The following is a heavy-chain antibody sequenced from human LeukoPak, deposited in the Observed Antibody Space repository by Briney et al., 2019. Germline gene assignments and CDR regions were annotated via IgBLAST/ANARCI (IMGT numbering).Heavy chain of an antibody. J-gene: IGHJ4*02. D-gene: IGHD3-22*01. Sequence: GGSLRLSCAASGFTFSSYEMNWVRQAPGKGLEWVSYISSSGSTIYYADSVKGRFTISRDNAKNSLYLQMNSLRAEDTAVYYCARADRLRYDSSEGLDYWGQGTLVTVSS. CDR3: ARADRLRYDSSEGLDY. V-gene: IGHV3-48*03. CDR1: GFTFSSYE. CDR2: ISSSGSTI.